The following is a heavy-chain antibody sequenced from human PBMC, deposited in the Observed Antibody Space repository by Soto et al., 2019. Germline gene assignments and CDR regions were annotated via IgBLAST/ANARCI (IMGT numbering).Heavy chain of an antibody. Sequence: GGSLRLSCAASGFTFSSYAMSWVRQAPGKGLEWVSGISASGGSTYNTDSMKVRLTISRDNSKNTLYLQMDSLRANDTAVYYCAKDKTSSVSGYFDYWGQGTLVTVSS. CDR2: ISASGGST. CDR3: AKDKTSSVSGYFDY. V-gene: IGHV3-23*01. D-gene: IGHD3-3*01. CDR1: GFTFSSYA. J-gene: IGHJ4*02.